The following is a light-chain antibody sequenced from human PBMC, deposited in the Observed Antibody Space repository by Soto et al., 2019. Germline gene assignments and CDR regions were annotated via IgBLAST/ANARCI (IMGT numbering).Light chain of an antibody. Sequence: QSALTQPASVSGSPGQSITISCTGTSSDVGGYNYVSWYQHHPGEAPKLMIYEVSNRPSGVSDRLSGSKSGNTASLTISGLQAEDEAEYYCSSYAGNFTWVFGGGTQLTVL. CDR1: SSDVGGYNY. V-gene: IGLV2-14*01. J-gene: IGLJ3*02. CDR3: SSYAGNFTWV. CDR2: EVS.